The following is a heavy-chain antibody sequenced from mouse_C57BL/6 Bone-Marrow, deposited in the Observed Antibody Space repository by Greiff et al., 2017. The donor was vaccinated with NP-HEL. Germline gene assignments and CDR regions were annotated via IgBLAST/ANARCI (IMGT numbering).Heavy chain of an antibody. CDR3: ARREYGNYDWFDY. V-gene: IGHV1-31*01. D-gene: IGHD2-10*02. CDR2: IYPYNGVS. CDR1: GYSFTGYY. J-gene: IGHJ2*01. Sequence: VQLKESGPELVKPGASVKISCKASGYSFTGYYMHWVKQSHGNILDWIGYIYPYNGVSSYNQKFKGKATLTEDKSSSTAYMELRSLTSEDSAVYYCARREYGNYDWFDYWGQGTTLTVSS.